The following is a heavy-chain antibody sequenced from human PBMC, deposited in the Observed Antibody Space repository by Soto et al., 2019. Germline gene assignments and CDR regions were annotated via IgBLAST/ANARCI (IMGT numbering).Heavy chain of an antibody. Sequence: GGSLRLSCAASGFTFSSYEMNWVRQAPGKGLEWVSYISSSGSTIYYADSVKGRFTISRDNAKNSLYLQMNSLRAEDTAVYYCARESPYSSGAGVWGQGTTVTVSS. CDR2: ISSSGSTI. CDR3: ARESPYSSGAGV. D-gene: IGHD6-19*01. CDR1: GFTFSSYE. V-gene: IGHV3-48*03. J-gene: IGHJ6*02.